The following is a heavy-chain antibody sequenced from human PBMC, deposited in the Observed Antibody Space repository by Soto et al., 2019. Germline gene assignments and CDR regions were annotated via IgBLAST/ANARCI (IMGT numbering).Heavy chain of an antibody. Sequence: QVQLVESGGGVVQPGDSLRLSCAASGFMFSGYGMHWIRQAPGKGLEWVAVISHDGSEKYYGDFVKGRCTVSRDNSNNTLFLQLDSLRAEDTAVYYCANLVGGVKAIGAPGDWLDPWGQGTLVTVSS. D-gene: IGHD3-3*01. CDR3: ANLVGGVKAIGAPGDWLDP. V-gene: IGHV3-30*18. CDR2: ISHDGSEK. J-gene: IGHJ5*02. CDR1: GFMFSGYG.